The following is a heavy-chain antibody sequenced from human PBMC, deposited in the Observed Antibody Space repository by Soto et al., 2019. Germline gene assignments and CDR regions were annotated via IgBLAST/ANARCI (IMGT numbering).Heavy chain of an antibody. CDR1: GFTFSNFA. D-gene: IGHD1-1*01. CDR3: VKDRMPYNGVLDPYDM. Sequence: GVLRLSCVASGFTFSNFAMNWVRQTPGKRLEWVSSVGGGGDDTYYADSVEGRFTISRDNSKNTMYLQLSSLSAGGTALYYCVKDRMPYNGVLDPYDMWGPGTMVTVSS. V-gene: IGHV3-23*01. J-gene: IGHJ3*02. CDR2: VGGGGDDT.